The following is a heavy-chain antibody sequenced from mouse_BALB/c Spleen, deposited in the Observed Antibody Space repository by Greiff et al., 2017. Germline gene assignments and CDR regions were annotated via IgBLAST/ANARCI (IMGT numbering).Heavy chain of an antibody. CDR2: INSNGGST. D-gene: IGHD1-2*01. Sequence: EVHLVESGGGLVQPGGSLKLSCAASGFTFSSYGMSWVRQTPDKRLELVATINSNGGSTYYPDSVKGRFTISRDNAKNTLFLQMTSLRSEDTAMYYCARFTTATDYAMDYWGQGTSVTVSS. CDR1: GFTFSSYG. CDR3: ARFTTATDYAMDY. J-gene: IGHJ4*01. V-gene: IGHV5-6-3*01.